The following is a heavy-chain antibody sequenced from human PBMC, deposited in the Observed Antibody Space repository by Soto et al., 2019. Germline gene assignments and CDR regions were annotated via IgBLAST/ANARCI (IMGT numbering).Heavy chain of an antibody. CDR1: GGTYSSNT. J-gene: IGHJ3*02. CDR2: IIPILGIA. V-gene: IGHV1-69*02. CDR3: ARSIAVAGDDAFDI. Sequence: SVKVSCTDSGGTYSSNTSSWVRQAPGQGLEWMGRIIPILGIANYAQKFQGRVTITADKSTSTAYMELSSLRSEDTAVYYCARSIAVAGDDAFDIWGQGTMVTVSS. D-gene: IGHD6-19*01.